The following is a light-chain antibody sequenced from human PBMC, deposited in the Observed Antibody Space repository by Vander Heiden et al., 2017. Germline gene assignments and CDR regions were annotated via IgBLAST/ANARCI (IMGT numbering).Light chain of an antibody. CDR2: RVS. CDR1: ATDIGDHNY. V-gene: IGLV2-14*01. CDR3: SSYSNRITWI. J-gene: IGLJ2*01. Sequence: QSALTQPASVSGSPGQSITISCTGTATDIGDHNYVSWYKQHPGKAPKLIIDRVSNRPSGISNRFSASKSDNTASLTISGLQAEDEAVYYCSSYSNRITWIFGGGTKLTVL.